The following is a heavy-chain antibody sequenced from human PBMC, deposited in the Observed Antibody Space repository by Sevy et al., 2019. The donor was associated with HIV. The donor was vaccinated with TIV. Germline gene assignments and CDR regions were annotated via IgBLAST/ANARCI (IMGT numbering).Heavy chain of an antibody. Sequence: GGSLRLSCAASGFTFSSYGMHWVRQAPGKGLEWVAVISYDGTKKYYVDSVKGRFTISRDNSKNTLYLQMNSLRAEDTAVYYCAKSRADTAMADYYYYGMDVWGQGTTVTVSS. CDR3: AKSRADTAMADYYYYGMDV. CDR1: GFTFSSYG. CDR2: ISYDGTKK. D-gene: IGHD5-18*01. J-gene: IGHJ6*02. V-gene: IGHV3-30*18.